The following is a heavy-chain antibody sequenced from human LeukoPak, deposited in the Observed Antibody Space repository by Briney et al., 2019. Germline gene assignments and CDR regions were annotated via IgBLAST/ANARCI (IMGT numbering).Heavy chain of an antibody. J-gene: IGHJ3*02. Sequence: GGSLRLSCAASGFTFSSYSMNWVRQAPGKGLEWVSYISSSGSTIYYADSVKGRFTISRDNAKNSLYLQMNSLRAEDTAVYYCARDEASYGDYVYNAFDIWGQGTMVTVSS. D-gene: IGHD4-17*01. CDR3: ARDEASYGDYVYNAFDI. CDR1: GFTFSSYS. V-gene: IGHV3-48*04. CDR2: ISSSGSTI.